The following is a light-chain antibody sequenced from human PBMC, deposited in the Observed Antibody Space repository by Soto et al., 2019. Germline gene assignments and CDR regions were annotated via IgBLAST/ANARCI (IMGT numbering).Light chain of an antibody. CDR2: GAS. Sequence: EIVMTQSSATLSVSPGERATLSCRASQSVSSNLAWYQQKPGQAPRLLIYGASTRATGIPARFSGRGSGTEFTLTISSLQSEDFAVYYCQQYNNWPHTVGQGTKLEIK. CDR3: QQYNNWPHT. J-gene: IGKJ2*01. V-gene: IGKV3-15*01. CDR1: QSVSSN.